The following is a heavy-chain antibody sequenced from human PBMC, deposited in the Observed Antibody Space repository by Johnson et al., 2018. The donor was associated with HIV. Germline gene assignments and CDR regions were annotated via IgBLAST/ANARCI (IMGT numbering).Heavy chain of an antibody. CDR1: GFTLSNYG. Sequence: QVQLVESGGGVVQPGRSLRLSCVASGFTLSNYGMHWVRQAPGKGLEWVAFIRYDGGNKYYSDSVKGRFTISRDNSKNTLYLQMNSLRAEDTAVYYCAREKIRAFDIWGQGTMVTVSS. J-gene: IGHJ3*02. CDR3: AREKIRAFDI. V-gene: IGHV3-30*02. CDR2: IRYDGGNK.